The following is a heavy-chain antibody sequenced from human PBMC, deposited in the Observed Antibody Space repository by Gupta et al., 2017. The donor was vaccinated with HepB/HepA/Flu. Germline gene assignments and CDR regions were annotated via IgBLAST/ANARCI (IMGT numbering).Heavy chain of an antibody. J-gene: IGHJ6*03. CDR3: AKLGFSASDGVRGYSYGAYYYYYHFMDV. Sequence: QVQLVESGGGVVQPGRSLRLSCVASGFIFSNYGMSWVRQAPGKGLEWVAVISYDGSNEYYADSVKGRFTISRDNTKDTLYLRMNSLRAEDTAVYYCAKLGFSASDGVRGYSYGAYYYYYHFMDVWGKGTTGTVSS. V-gene: IGHV3-30*18. D-gene: IGHD5-18*01. CDR1: GFIFSNYG. CDR2: ISYDGSNE.